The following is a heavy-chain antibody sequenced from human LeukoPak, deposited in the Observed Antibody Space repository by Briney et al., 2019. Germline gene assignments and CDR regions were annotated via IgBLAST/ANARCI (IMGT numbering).Heavy chain of an antibody. CDR3: ARVGEKGEFDY. J-gene: IGHJ4*02. CDR1: GFTFSRYW. Sequence: GGSLRLSCAASGFTFSRYWMTWVRQAPGEGLEWVANIKEDESEKYYVDSVKGRFTISRDNAKNSLYLQMKSLRAEDTAVYYCARVGEKGEFDYWGQGVLVTVSS. D-gene: IGHD3-10*01. CDR2: IKEDESEK. V-gene: IGHV3-7*01.